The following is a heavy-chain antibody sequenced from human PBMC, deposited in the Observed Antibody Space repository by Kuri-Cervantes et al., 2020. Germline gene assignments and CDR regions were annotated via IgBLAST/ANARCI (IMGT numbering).Heavy chain of an antibody. CDR1: GYTFTGYY. CDR3: ARWGDDSSEESSWRFPNPGDYYYYYGMDV. J-gene: IGHJ6*02. CDR2: INPNSGGT. Sequence: ASVKVSCKASGYTFTGYYMHWVRQAPGQGLEWMGWINPNSGGTNYAQKFQGRVTMTRDTSISTAYMELSRLRSDATAVYYCARWGDDSSEESSWRFPNPGDYYYYYGMDVWGQGTTVTVSS. V-gene: IGHV1-2*02. D-gene: IGHD6-19*01.